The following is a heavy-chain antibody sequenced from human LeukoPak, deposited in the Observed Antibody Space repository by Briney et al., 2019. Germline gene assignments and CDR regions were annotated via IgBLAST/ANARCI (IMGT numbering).Heavy chain of an antibody. CDR2: ITSGGTTI. D-gene: IGHD3-10*01. V-gene: IGHV3-48*01. CDR1: GFSFSSYA. J-gene: IGHJ4*02. CDR3: ATPHMVRGVIITGTR. Sequence: GGSLRLSCATSGFSFSSYAMSWVRQAPGKGLEWVSYITSGGTTIYYADSVKGRFTISRDNAKNSLYLQMNSLRAEDTAVYYCATPHMVRGVIITGTRWGQGTLVTVSS.